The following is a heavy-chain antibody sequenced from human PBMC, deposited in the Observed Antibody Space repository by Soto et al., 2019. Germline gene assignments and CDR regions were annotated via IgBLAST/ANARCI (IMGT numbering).Heavy chain of an antibody. Sequence: QVQLVESGGGVVQPGRSLRLSCAASGFTFSSYGMHWVRQAPGKGLEWVAVISFDGSKKYYVDSVKGRFTISRDSSENTLYLQMNSLRAEDTAVYYCAKGYCSSSGCYGGYFDYWGQGALVTVSS. J-gene: IGHJ4*02. D-gene: IGHD2-2*01. V-gene: IGHV3-30*18. CDR1: GFTFSSYG. CDR3: AKGYCSSSGCYGGYFDY. CDR2: ISFDGSKK.